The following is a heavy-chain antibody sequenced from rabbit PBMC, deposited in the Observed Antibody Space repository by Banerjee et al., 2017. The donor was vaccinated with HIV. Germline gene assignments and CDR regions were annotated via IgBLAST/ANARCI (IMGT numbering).Heavy chain of an antibody. CDR1: GFSFSDKYV. Sequence: QEQLEESGGDLVKPGRSLTLTCTASGFSFSDKYVMCWVRQAPGKGLEWIGCINTSSGNTVYASWAKGRFTISKTSSTVTLQMTSLTAADTATYLCARDLAGVIGWNFNLWGPGTLVTVS. V-gene: IGHV1S45*01. CDR3: ARDLAGVIGWNFNL. CDR2: INTSSGNT. J-gene: IGHJ4*01. D-gene: IGHD4-1*01.